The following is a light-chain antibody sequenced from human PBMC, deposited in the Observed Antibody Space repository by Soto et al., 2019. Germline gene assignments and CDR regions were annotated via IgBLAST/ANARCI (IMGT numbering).Light chain of an antibody. Sequence: EIVLTQSPATLSLSLGERATLSCSSSQSVSSYLAWYQQKPGQAPRLLIYDASNRATGIPARFTGSGSGTDFTLTISSLEPEDFAVYYCQQRSNWPPKITFGQGTRLEIK. CDR2: DAS. J-gene: IGKJ5*01. CDR1: QSVSSY. V-gene: IGKV3-11*01. CDR3: QQRSNWPPKIT.